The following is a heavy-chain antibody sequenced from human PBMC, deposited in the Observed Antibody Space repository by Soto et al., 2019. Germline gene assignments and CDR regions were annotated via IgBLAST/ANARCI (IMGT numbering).Heavy chain of an antibody. CDR1: GGSVSSGSYY. V-gene: IGHV4-61*01. Sequence: SETLSLTCTVSGGSVSSGSYYWSWIRQPPGKGLEWIGYIYYSGSTNYNPSLKSRVTISVDTSKNQFSLKLSSVTAADTAVYYCARDLRYSSGWYDSNYFDYWGQGTLVTVSS. CDR3: ARDLRYSSGWYDSNYFDY. D-gene: IGHD6-19*01. J-gene: IGHJ4*02. CDR2: IYYSGST.